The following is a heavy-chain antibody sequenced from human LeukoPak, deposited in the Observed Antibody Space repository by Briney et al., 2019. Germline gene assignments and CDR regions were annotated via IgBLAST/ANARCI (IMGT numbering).Heavy chain of an antibody. Sequence: PGGSLRLSCAASGFTFMTYSMNWVRQAPGKGLEWVSSISSSSSYIYYADSVKGRFTISRDNAKNSLYLQMNSLRAEDTAVYYCARDPHDYGDGYFDYWGQGTLVTVSS. J-gene: IGHJ4*02. CDR1: GFTFMTYS. CDR3: ARDPHDYGDGYFDY. V-gene: IGHV3-21*01. D-gene: IGHD4-17*01. CDR2: ISSSSSYI.